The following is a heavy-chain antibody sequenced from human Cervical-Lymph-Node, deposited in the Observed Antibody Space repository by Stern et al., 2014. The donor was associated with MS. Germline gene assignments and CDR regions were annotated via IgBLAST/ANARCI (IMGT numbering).Heavy chain of an antibody. V-gene: IGHV1-46*01. CDR3: ARQVAGHRLGMMDV. CDR2: INPSGGST. Sequence: QVQLVQSGAEETKPGASVKVSCKAPGYTFTRYYMHRVRQAPGQGLEWMGIINPSGGSTSYAQKFQGRVTMTRDTSTSTVYMELSSLRSEDTAVYSCARQVAGHRLGMMDVWGQGTAVTVSS. CDR1: GYTFTRYY. J-gene: IGHJ6*02. D-gene: IGHD6-19*01.